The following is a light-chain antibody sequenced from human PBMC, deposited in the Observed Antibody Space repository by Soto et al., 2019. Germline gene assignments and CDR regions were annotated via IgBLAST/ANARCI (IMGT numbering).Light chain of an antibody. Sequence: QSVLTQPASVSGSRGQSITISCTGTSSDVGGYNYVSWYQQHPGKAPKLMIYDVSNRPSGVSNRFSGSKSGNTASLTISGLQAEDEADYYCSSYTSSSKVFGTGTKLTVL. CDR2: DVS. CDR1: SSDVGGYNY. J-gene: IGLJ1*01. V-gene: IGLV2-14*01. CDR3: SSYTSSSKV.